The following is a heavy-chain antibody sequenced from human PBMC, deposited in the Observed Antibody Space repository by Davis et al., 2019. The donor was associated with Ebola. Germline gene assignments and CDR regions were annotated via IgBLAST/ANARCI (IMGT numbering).Heavy chain of an antibody. D-gene: IGHD6-19*01. CDR1: GYSFTSYW. CDR3: ARRLAVAGTGNYYYYGMDV. Sequence: GESLKISCKGSGYSFTSYWIGWVRQMPGKGLEWMGIIHPGDSDTRYSPSFQGQVTISADKSISTAYLQWSSLKASDTAMYYCARRLAVAGTGNYYYYGMDVWGQGTTVTVSS. J-gene: IGHJ6*02. CDR2: IHPGDSDT. V-gene: IGHV5-51*01.